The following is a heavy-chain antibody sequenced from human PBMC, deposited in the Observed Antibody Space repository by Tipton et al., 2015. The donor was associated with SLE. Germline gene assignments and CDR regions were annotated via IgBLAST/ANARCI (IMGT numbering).Heavy chain of an antibody. J-gene: IGHJ2*01. CDR2: IYTSGST. V-gene: IGHV4-61*09. Sequence: LRLSCTVSGGSISSGSYYWSWIRQPAGKGLEWIGHIYTSGSTNYNPSLKSRVTISVDTSKNQFSLKLSSVTAADTAVYYCAREQAAGPRYFDLWGRGTLVTVSS. CDR1: GGSISSGSYY. D-gene: IGHD6-13*01. CDR3: AREQAAGPRYFDL.